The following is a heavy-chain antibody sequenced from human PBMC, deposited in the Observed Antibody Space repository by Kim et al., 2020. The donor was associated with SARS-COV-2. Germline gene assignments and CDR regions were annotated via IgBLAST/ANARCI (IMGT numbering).Heavy chain of an antibody. V-gene: IGHV3-23*03. Sequence: GGSLRLSCVVSGFSFSNYAMSWVRQAPGKGLQWASIIYDAGGTTHYADPVRGRFTISRDDSKNTLYLQMNSLRAEDTADYYCAKDFVLSGGITIARQPFFDYWGQGTLQTVSS. D-gene: IGHD6-6*01. CDR2: IYDAGGTT. J-gene: IGHJ4*02. CDR3: AKDFVLSGGITIARQPFFDY. CDR1: GFSFSNYA.